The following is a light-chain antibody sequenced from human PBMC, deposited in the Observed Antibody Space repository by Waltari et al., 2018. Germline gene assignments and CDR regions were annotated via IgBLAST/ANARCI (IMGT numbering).Light chain of an antibody. CDR2: EGT. Sequence: QSALTQPASVSGSPGQSITISCTGSGSDIGTYNLVSWYQHHPGKAPNLIMFEGTKRPSGASDGFFSAKTGNTASLTSAARKAEDDAAYYCYCYAGDINYGVFGSGTRLTVL. CDR1: GSDIGTYNL. V-gene: IGLV2-23*01. CDR3: YCYAGDINYGV. J-gene: IGLJ1*01.